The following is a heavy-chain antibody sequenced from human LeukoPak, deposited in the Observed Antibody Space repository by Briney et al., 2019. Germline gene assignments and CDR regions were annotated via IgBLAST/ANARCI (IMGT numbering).Heavy chain of an antibody. J-gene: IGHJ4*02. Sequence: GGSLRLSCAASRFSFSAYPMGWVRRAPGRGLEWVSGISGSGGSTYYADSVKGRFTISRDNSKNTLYLQMNSLRAEDTAVYYCAKDMGYDSSGPRDYWGQGTLVTVSS. CDR3: AKDMGYDSSGPRDY. D-gene: IGHD3-22*01. CDR1: RFSFSAYP. V-gene: IGHV3-23*01. CDR2: ISGSGGST.